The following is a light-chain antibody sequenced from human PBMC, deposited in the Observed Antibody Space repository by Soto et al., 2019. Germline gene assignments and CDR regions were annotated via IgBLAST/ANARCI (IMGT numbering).Light chain of an antibody. Sequence: DIQMTQSPSSLSASLRDRVTITCQASQGISNYLAWYQQKPGKVPKLLIYAASTLQSGVPSRFSGSGSGTDFTLTISSLQPEDVATYYCQKYDSAPWTFGQGTKVEIK. V-gene: IGKV1-27*01. CDR3: QKYDSAPWT. CDR1: QGISNY. J-gene: IGKJ1*01. CDR2: AAS.